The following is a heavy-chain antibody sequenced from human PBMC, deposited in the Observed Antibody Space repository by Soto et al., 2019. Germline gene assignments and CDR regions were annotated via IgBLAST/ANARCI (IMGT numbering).Heavy chain of an antibody. CDR3: ASLYDSSGYYNWFDP. CDR2: IYYSGST. D-gene: IGHD3-22*01. V-gene: IGHV4-30-4*01. CDR1: GGSISSGDYY. J-gene: IGHJ5*02. Sequence: SETLSLTCTVSGGSISSGDYYWSWIRQPPGKGLEWIGYIYYSGSTYYNPSLKSRVTISVDTSKNQFSLKLSSVTAADTAVYYCASLYDSSGYYNWFDPWGQGTLVTVSS.